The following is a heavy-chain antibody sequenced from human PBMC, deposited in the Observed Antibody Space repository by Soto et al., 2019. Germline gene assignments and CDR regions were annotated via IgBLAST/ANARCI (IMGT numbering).Heavy chain of an antibody. CDR3: AIGNPSDYVWGTYRYHVDY. CDR1: GGSFSGYY. D-gene: IGHD3-16*02. J-gene: IGHJ4*02. V-gene: IGHV4-34*01. Sequence: SETLSLTCAVYGGSFSGYYWSWIRQPPGKGLEWIGEINRSGSTNYNPSLKSRVPISVDTSKNQFSLKLSSVTAADTAVYYCAIGNPSDYVWGTYRYHVDYWGQGNVVTVS. CDR2: INRSGST.